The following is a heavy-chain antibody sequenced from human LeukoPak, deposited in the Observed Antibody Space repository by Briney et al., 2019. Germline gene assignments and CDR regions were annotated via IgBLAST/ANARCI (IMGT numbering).Heavy chain of an antibody. Sequence: GGSLRLSCAASGFTVTNNYMTWVRQAPGKELEWVSVIYSGGSTFYADSVKGRFTISRDNSKNTLYLQMNSLRAEDTAVYYCAKDASSRRVYYFDYWGQGTLVTVSS. V-gene: IGHV3-66*01. CDR3: AKDASSRRVYYFDY. D-gene: IGHD6-19*01. CDR2: IYSGGST. J-gene: IGHJ4*02. CDR1: GFTVTNNY.